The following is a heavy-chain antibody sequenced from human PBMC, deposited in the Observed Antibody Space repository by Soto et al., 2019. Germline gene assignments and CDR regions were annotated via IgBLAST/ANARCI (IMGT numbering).Heavy chain of an antibody. CDR3: GKGRSYYYKGVDV. J-gene: IGHJ6*02. Sequence: LRLSCAASGFTFSSCAMGWVRQAPGKGLEWVSDIIDSGRDTYYADAVKGRFTISRDNSKSTLYLQMNSLRAEDTAVYYCGKGRSYYYKGVDVWGQGTTVTVSS. CDR2: IIDSGRDT. CDR1: GFTFSSCA. V-gene: IGHV3-23*01.